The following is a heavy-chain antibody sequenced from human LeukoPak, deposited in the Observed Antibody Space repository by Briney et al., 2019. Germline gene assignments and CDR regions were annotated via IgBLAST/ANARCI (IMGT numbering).Heavy chain of an antibody. J-gene: IGHJ3*02. CDR3: AKILDAFDI. CDR1: GFTFSSYG. V-gene: IGHV3-30*18. Sequence: PGRSLRLSCAASGFTFSSYGMHWVRQAPGKGLEWVAVISYDGSNKYYADSVKGRFTISRDNSKNTLYLQVNSLRAEDTAVYYCAKILDAFDIWGQGTMVTVSS. CDR2: ISYDGSNK.